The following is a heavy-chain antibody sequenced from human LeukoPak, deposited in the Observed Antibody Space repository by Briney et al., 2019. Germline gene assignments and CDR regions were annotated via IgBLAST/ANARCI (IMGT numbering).Heavy chain of an antibody. V-gene: IGHV3-7*01. CDR2: IWPDGSTK. D-gene: IGHD1-26*01. Sequence: PGGSLRLSCATSGFTFSSHWMSWVRQAPGKGLEWVASIWPDGSTKYYVDSVKGRFTSSRDNAKSSLYLQMSSLRGEDTAVYYCARDRVGTTAGRYYYGMDVWGQGTTVTVSS. CDR3: ARDRVGTTAGRYYYGMDV. J-gene: IGHJ6*02. CDR1: GFTFSSHW.